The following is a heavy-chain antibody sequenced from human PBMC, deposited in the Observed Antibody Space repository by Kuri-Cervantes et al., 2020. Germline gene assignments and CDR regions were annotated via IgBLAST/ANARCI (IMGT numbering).Heavy chain of an antibody. Sequence: GSLRLSCAASGFTFSSYAMSWVRQAPGKGLEWIGEINHSGSTNYNPSLKSRVTISVDTSKNQFSLKLSSVTAADTAVYYCARRPVYYYGSGSYRGWFDPWGQGTLVTVSS. D-gene: IGHD3-10*01. V-gene: IGHV4-34*01. CDR1: GFTFSSYA. CDR3: ARRPVYYYGSGSYRGWFDP. CDR2: INHSGST. J-gene: IGHJ5*02.